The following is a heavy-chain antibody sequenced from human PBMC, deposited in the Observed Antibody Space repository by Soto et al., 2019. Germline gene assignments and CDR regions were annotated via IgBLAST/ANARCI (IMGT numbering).Heavy chain of an antibody. Sequence: SETLSLTCAVYGGSFSGYYWSWIRQPPGKGLEWIGEINHSGSTNYNPSPKSRVTISVDTSKNQFSLKLSSVTAADTAVYYCARNIPYYDYVWGSYRRRGYYYGMDFWGQGTTVTVSS. CDR1: GGSFSGYY. CDR2: INHSGST. J-gene: IGHJ6*02. D-gene: IGHD3-16*02. CDR3: ARNIPYYDYVWGSYRRRGYYYGMDF. V-gene: IGHV4-34*01.